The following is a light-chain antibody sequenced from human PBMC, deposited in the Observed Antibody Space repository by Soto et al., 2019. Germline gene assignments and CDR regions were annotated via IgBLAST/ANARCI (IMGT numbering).Light chain of an antibody. V-gene: IGKV1-16*02. CDR2: FAS. CDR1: QGIRSH. J-gene: IGKJ3*01. CDR3: LQYDTCPRT. Sequence: DIQMTQSPSSLSASVGDRVIITCRASQGIRSHLAWSQQKPGKAPKSLIYFASKLQSGVPSKFSGSVSGTKFTLPLYSRESGDFVIYYCLQYDTCPRTFGPATNVDIK.